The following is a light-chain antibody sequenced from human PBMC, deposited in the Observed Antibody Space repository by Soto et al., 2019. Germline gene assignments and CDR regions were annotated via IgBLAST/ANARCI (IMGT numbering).Light chain of an antibody. J-gene: IGLJ2*01. Sequence: VLTQPPSVSVAPGKTARITCGGNNIGSKSVHWYQQKPGQAPVLVIYYDSDRPSGIPERFSGSNSGNTATLTISGVEAGDEADYYCQVWDSNSDHVVFGGGTKLTVL. V-gene: IGLV3-21*04. CDR1: NIGSKS. CDR2: YDS. CDR3: QVWDSNSDHVV.